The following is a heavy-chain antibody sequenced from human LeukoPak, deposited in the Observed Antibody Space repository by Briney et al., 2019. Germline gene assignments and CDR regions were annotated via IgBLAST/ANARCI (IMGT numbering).Heavy chain of an antibody. Sequence: SETLSLACTVSGGSISSGSYYWSWIRQPAGKGLEWIGRIYTSGSTNYNPSLKSRVTISVGTSKNQFSLKLSSVTAADTAVYYCAREIGVRYCSSTSCYTPYYYYGIDVWGQGTTVTVSS. D-gene: IGHD2-2*02. J-gene: IGHJ6*02. CDR2: IYTSGST. V-gene: IGHV4-61*02. CDR1: GGSISSGSYY. CDR3: AREIGVRYCSSTSCYTPYYYYGIDV.